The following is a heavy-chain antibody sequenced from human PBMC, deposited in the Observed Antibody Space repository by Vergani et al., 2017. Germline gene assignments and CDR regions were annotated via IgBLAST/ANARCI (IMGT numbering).Heavy chain of an antibody. Sequence: EVQLVQSGAEIKKPGESLKISCKGSGYSFTNYWIGWVRQMPGKGLEWMGNIYPGDSDTRYSPSFQGQATIAADKSISAAYLQWSSLKASDTAMYYCARGLGTGKREYDYWGQGTLVTVSS. CDR2: IYPGDSDT. V-gene: IGHV5-51*01. CDR1: GYSFTNYW. J-gene: IGHJ4*02. D-gene: IGHD3/OR15-3a*01. CDR3: ARGLGTGKREYDY.